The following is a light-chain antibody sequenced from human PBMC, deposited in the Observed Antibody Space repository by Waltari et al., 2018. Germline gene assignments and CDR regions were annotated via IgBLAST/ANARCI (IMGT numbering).Light chain of an antibody. J-gene: IGKJ5*01. CDR1: QSVSSN. V-gene: IGKV3D-15*01. Sequence: EIVMTQSTATMSVSPGNRETLSCRASQSVSSNLAWYQQKPGQAPRLLTYGASTRGTGIPARFSGSGSGTEFTLTISSLQSEDFAVYYCQQYNNWPPITFGQGTRLEIK. CDR3: QQYNNWPPIT. CDR2: GAS.